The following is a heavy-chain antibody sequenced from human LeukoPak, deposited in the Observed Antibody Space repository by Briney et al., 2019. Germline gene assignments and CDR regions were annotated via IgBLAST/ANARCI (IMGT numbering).Heavy chain of an antibody. Sequence: PSETLSLTCTVSGYSISSGYYWGWIRQPPGKGLEWIGSIYHSGSTYYNPSLKSRVTISVDTSKNQFSLKLSSVTAADTAVYYCARHRRHSGYRGPFDYWGQGTLVTVSS. CDR2: IYHSGST. J-gene: IGHJ4*02. CDR3: ARHRRHSGYRGPFDY. CDR1: GYSISSGYY. D-gene: IGHD5-12*01. V-gene: IGHV4-38-2*02.